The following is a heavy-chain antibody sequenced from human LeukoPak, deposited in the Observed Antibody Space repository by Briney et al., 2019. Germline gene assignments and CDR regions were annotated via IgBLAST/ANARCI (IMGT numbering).Heavy chain of an antibody. V-gene: IGHV1-46*01. J-gene: IGHJ4*02. CDR2: INPSGGST. CDR1: GYTFTSYY. Sequence: SVKVSCKASGYTFTSYYMHWVRQAPGQGLEWMGIINPSGGSTSYAQKFQGRVTMTRDMSTSTVYMELSSLRSEDTAVYYCARDSAYYGDIEYYFDYWGQGTLVTVSS. D-gene: IGHD4-17*01. CDR3: ARDSAYYGDIEYYFDY.